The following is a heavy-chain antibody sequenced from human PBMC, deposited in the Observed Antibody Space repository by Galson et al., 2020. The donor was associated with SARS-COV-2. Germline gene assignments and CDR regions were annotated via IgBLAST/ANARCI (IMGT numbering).Heavy chain of an antibody. CDR3: ATDLAYCGGDCRYYFDY. D-gene: IGHD2-21*02. CDR1: GYTLTELS. CDR2: FDPEDGET. J-gene: IGHJ4*02. V-gene: IGHV1-24*01. Sequence: ASVKVSCKVSGYTLTELSMHCVRQAPGKGLEWMGGFDPEDGETIYAQKFQGRVTMTEDTSTDTAYMELSSLRSEDTAVYYCATDLAYCGGDCRYYFDYWGQGTLVTVSS.